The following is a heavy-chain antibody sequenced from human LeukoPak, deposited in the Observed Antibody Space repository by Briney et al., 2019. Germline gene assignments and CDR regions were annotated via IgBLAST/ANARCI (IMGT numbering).Heavy chain of an antibody. V-gene: IGHV1-8*01. Sequence: EASVKVSCKASGYTFTSYDINWVRQATGQGLEWMGWMNPNSGNTAYAQKFQGRVTITRNTSISTAYMELSSLRSEDTAIYYCAREDYCDSGSSDYWGQGTLVTVSS. CDR1: GYTFTSYD. CDR2: MNPNSGNT. CDR3: AREDYCDSGSSDY. J-gene: IGHJ4*02. D-gene: IGHD3-22*01.